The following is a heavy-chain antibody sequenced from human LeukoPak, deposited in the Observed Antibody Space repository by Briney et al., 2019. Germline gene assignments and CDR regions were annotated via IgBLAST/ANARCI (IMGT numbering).Heavy chain of an antibody. D-gene: IGHD3-3*01. Sequence: ASVKVSCKASGYTFTGYYMHWVRQVPGQGLEWMGWINPNSGGTSYAQKFQGGVTMTRDTSISTAYMELSRLRSDDTAVYYCARTYYDFWSGYYGLDYWGQGTLVTVSS. V-gene: IGHV1-2*02. J-gene: IGHJ4*02. CDR3: ARTYYDFWSGYYGLDY. CDR2: INPNSGGT. CDR1: GYTFTGYY.